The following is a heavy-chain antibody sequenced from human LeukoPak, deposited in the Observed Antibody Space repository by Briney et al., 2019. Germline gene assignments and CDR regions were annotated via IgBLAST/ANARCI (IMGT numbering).Heavy chain of an antibody. CDR2: ISSSSSYI. CDR1: GFTFSSYS. Sequence: GGSLRLSCAASGFTFSSYSMNWVRQAPGKGLEWVSSISSSSSYIYYADSVKGRFTISRDNAKNSLYLQMNSLRAEDTAVYYCARYAAYDSRGNYFDYWGQGTLVTVSS. J-gene: IGHJ4*02. D-gene: IGHD3-22*01. CDR3: ARYAAYDSRGNYFDY. V-gene: IGHV3-21*04.